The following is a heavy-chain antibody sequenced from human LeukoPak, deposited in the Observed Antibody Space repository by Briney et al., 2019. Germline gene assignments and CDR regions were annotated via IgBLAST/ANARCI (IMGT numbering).Heavy chain of an antibody. J-gene: IGHJ4*02. CDR1: GFTFDDYA. CDR2: ISWSGGTI. V-gene: IGHV3-9*01. CDR3: AKGPYSSGWCYFDY. D-gene: IGHD6-19*01. Sequence: GGSLRLSCAASGFTFDDYAMHWVRQVPGKGLEWVSGISWSGGTIGYADSVKGRFTISRDNAKNSLYLQMNSLRAEDTALYYCAKGPYSSGWCYFDYWGQGTLVTVSS.